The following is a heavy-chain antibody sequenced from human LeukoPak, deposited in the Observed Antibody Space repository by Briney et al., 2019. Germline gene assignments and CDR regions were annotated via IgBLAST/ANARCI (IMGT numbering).Heavy chain of an antibody. D-gene: IGHD3-22*01. V-gene: IGHV3-9*03. Sequence: PGGSLRLSCAASGFTFDDYAMHWVRQAPGKGLEWVSGISWNSGSIVYADSVKGRFTISRDNAKNSLYLQMNSLRAEDMALYYCAKDRGYYYDSSALGGYFDYWGQGTLVTVSS. CDR3: AKDRGYYYDSSALGGYFDY. CDR1: GFTFDDYA. J-gene: IGHJ4*02. CDR2: ISWNSGSI.